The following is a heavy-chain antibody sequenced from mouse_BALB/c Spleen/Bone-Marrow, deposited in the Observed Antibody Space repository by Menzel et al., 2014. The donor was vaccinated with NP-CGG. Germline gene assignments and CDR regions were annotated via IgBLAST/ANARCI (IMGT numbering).Heavy chain of an antibody. D-gene: IGHD1-1*01. CDR1: GFTFSSYY. Sequence: EVKLVESGGGLVKLGGSLKLSCAASGFTFSSYYMSWVRQTPEKRLELVAAINSNGGSTYYPDTVKGRFTIPRDIAKNTLYLQMSSLKSEDTALYYCAGSYYGSTFDYWGQGTTLTVSS. J-gene: IGHJ2*01. CDR2: INSNGGST. V-gene: IGHV5-6-2*01. CDR3: AGSYYGSTFDY.